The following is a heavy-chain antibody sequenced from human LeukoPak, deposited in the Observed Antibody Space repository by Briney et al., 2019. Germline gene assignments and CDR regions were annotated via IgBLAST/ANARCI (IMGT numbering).Heavy chain of an antibody. J-gene: IGHJ4*02. CDR2: VYTSGTT. Sequence: PSETLSLTCTVAGGSISSYYWSWIRQPAGKGLEWIGRVYTSGTTNYNPSLKSRATMSIDTSKNQFSLNLSSVTAADTAVYYCARGGWRLDSWGQGTLVTVSS. V-gene: IGHV4-4*07. CDR3: ARGGWRLDS. CDR1: GGSISSYY.